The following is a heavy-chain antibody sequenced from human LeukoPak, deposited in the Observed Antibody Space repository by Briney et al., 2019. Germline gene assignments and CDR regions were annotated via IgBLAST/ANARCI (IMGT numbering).Heavy chain of an antibody. Sequence: GRSLRLSRAASGFTFSSYPMHWVRQVPGKGLEWVAVISYDGSTKYYADSAKGRFTISRDNSKNTLYLQMNSLRAEDTAVYYCASGYYVIFWGQGTLVTVSS. CDR2: ISYDGSTK. J-gene: IGHJ4*02. CDR3: ASGYYVIF. V-gene: IGHV3-30*07. CDR1: GFTFSSYP. D-gene: IGHD3-9*01.